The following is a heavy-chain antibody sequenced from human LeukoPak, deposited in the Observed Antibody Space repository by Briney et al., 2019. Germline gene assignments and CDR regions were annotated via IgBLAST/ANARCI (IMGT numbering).Heavy chain of an antibody. J-gene: IGHJ4*02. CDR1: GGSFSGYY. Sequence: PSETLSLTCAVDGGSFSGYYWSWIRQVPGKGLEWIGEINQSGRTNYNPSLKSRVTISVDTSKNQFSLKLSSVTAADTAVYYCARDGYSYGYDYWGQGTLVTVSS. D-gene: IGHD5-18*01. CDR3: ARDGYSYGYDY. V-gene: IGHV4-34*01. CDR2: INQSGRT.